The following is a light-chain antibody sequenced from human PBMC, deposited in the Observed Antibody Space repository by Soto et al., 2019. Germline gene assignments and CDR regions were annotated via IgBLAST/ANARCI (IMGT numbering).Light chain of an antibody. CDR2: AAS. CDR1: QGISSY. CDR3: QLSYSTPRP. V-gene: IGKV1-39*01. J-gene: IGKJ1*01. Sequence: EIQLTQSPSFVSVYEGDRVTMTCLASQGISSYLAWYQQKPGKAPKLLIYAASSLQSGVPSRFSGSGSGTDFTLTIISLQPEDFATYYCQLSYSTPRPFAQGTKVDIK.